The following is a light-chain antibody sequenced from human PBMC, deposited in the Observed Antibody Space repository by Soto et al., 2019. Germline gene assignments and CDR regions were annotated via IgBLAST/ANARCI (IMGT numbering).Light chain of an antibody. CDR3: QQRGTWPRVT. CDR1: QSISRS. Sequence: EVVLTQSPATLALSPGESATLSCRASQSISRSLGWYQQKPGQSPRLLIYDASIRAAGIPARFRGGGSWTDFTLTISSLAPEDFAIYYCQQRGTWPRVTFGGGTKVEIK. CDR2: DAS. J-gene: IGKJ4*01. V-gene: IGKV3-11*01.